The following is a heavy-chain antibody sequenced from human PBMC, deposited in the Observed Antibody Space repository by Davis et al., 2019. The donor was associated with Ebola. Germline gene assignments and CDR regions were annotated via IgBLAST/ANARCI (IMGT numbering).Heavy chain of an antibody. Sequence: ASVKVSCKASGYTFTGYYMHWVRQAPGQGLEWMGIINPSGGSTSYAQKFQGRVTMTRDTSTSTVYMELSSLRSEDTAVYYCARDYTGGGDFDYWGQGTLVTVSS. J-gene: IGHJ4*02. D-gene: IGHD3-16*01. CDR2: INPSGGST. CDR1: GYTFTGYY. CDR3: ARDYTGGGDFDY. V-gene: IGHV1-46*01.